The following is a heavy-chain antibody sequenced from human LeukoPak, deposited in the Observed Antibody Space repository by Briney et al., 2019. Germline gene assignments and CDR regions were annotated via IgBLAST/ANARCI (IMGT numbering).Heavy chain of an antibody. V-gene: IGHV4-34*01. D-gene: IGHD6-13*01. Sequence: SETLSLTCAVYGGSFSGYYWSWIRQPPGKGLEWIGEINHSGSTNYNPSLKSRVTISVDTSKNQFSLKLSPVTAADTAVYYCARDARDTSSLDYWGQGTLVTVSS. CDR2: INHSGST. CDR1: GGSFSGYY. CDR3: ARDARDTSSLDY. J-gene: IGHJ4*02.